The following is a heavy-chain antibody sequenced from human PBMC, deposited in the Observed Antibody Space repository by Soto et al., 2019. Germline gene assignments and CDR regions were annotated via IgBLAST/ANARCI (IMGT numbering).Heavy chain of an antibody. CDR2: IYHTGTT. CDR1: GDSIISIYH. J-gene: IGHJ4*02. Sequence: SETLSLTCAVSGDSIISIYHWAWIRQPPGRGLEWIASIYHTGTTYYTPSLKSRVTISVDTSKNQFALTLTSVTAADTAVYFCARGPPIVGNTTPLDSWGRGTLVTVSS. D-gene: IGHD1-26*01. CDR3: ARGPPIVGNTTPLDS. V-gene: IGHV4-38-2*01.